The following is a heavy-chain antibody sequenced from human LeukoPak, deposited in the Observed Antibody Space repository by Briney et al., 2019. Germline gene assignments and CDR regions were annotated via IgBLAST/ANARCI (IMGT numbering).Heavy chain of an antibody. J-gene: IGHJ6*03. CDR1: GYTFTGYY. Sequence: AASVKVSCKASGYTFTGYYMHWVRQAPGQGLEWMGWISPNSGGTNYAQKFQGRVTMTRDTSISTAYMELSRLRSDDTAVYYCARTGYSSSSGWAYYYYYYMDVWGKGTTVTVSS. D-gene: IGHD6-6*01. V-gene: IGHV1-2*02. CDR2: ISPNSGGT. CDR3: ARTGYSSSSGWAYYYYYYMDV.